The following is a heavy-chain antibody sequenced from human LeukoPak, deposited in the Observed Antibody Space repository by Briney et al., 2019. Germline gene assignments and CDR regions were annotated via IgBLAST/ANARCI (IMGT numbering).Heavy chain of an antibody. D-gene: IGHD3-10*01. CDR1: GYTFTTYA. Sequence: ASVKVSCKASGYTFTTYAIHWVRQAPGQRLEWMGWINTGNDNTRYSQKFQGRVTITRDTSASTAYMELSSLRSEDTAVYYCARDYGSGSLHYWGQGTLVTVPS. J-gene: IGHJ4*02. CDR3: ARDYGSGSLHY. V-gene: IGHV1-3*04. CDR2: INTGNDNT.